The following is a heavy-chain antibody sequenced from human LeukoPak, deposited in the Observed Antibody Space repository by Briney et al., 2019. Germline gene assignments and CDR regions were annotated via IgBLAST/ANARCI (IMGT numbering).Heavy chain of an antibody. Sequence: GGSLRLSCAASGFTFSSYGMSWVRQAPGKGLEWVANIKQDGSEKYYVDSVKGRFTISRDNAKNSLYLQMNSLRAEDTAVYYCARIILPGLWLDYWGQGTLVTVSS. V-gene: IGHV3-7*01. CDR3: ARIILPGLWLDY. CDR2: IKQDGSEK. CDR1: GFTFSSYG. J-gene: IGHJ4*02. D-gene: IGHD5-18*01.